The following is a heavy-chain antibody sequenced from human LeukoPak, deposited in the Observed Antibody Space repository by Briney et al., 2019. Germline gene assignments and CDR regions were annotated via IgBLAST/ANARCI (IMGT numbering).Heavy chain of an antibody. CDR2: IKQDGNEK. CDR3: ASLRVVLAAKLLNDY. CDR1: GFTFRTYW. J-gene: IGHJ4*02. V-gene: IGHV3-7*01. Sequence: QTGGSLRLSCAASGFTFRTYWTSRVRQAPGKGLEWVANIKQDGNEKYYVDSVKGRFTISRDNAKNSLYLQMNSLRAEDTAVYYCASLRVVLAAKLLNDYWGQGTLVTVSS. D-gene: IGHD2-2*01.